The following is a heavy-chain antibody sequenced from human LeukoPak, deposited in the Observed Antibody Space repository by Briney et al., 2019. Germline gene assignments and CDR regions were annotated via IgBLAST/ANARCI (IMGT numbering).Heavy chain of an antibody. D-gene: IGHD6-19*01. J-gene: IGHJ6*03. CDR3: ARDHLSSGSSPDYYYYYYMDV. V-gene: IGHV3-20*04. CDR2: INWNDRST. CDR1: GFTFDDYG. Sequence: GGSLRLSCAASGFTFDDYGMSWVRQAPGKGLEWVSGINWNDRSTAYADSVKGRFTISRDNAKNSLYLQMNSLRAVDTAVYYCARDHLSSGSSPDYYYYYYMDVWGKGTTVTISS.